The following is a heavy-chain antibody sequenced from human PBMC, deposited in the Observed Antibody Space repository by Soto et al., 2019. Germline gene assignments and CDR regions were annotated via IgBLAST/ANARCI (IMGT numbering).Heavy chain of an antibody. V-gene: IGHV3-30*18. J-gene: IGHJ4*02. CDR2: ISYDGSNK. D-gene: IGHD1-26*01. CDR1: GFTFSSYG. CDR3: AKDQGGPIVGATSLTLDY. Sequence: HPGGSLRLSCAASGFTFSSYGMHWVRQAPGKGLEWVAVISYDGSNKYYADSVKGRFTISRDNSKNTLYLQMNSLRAEDTAVYYCAKDQGGPIVGATSLTLDYWGQGTLVTVSS.